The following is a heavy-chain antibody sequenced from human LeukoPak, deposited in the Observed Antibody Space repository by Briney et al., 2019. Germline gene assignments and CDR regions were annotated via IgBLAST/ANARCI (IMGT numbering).Heavy chain of an antibody. CDR2: IYTSGST. CDR1: VGSISSYY. D-gene: IGHD3-3*01. Sequence: PSETLSLTRTVSVGSISSYYWSWIRQPAGKGLEWIGRIYTSGSTNYNPSLKSRVTMSVDTSKNQFSLKLSSVTAADTAVYYCATTRSDFWSGYFGYWGQGTLVTVSS. J-gene: IGHJ4*02. V-gene: IGHV4-4*07. CDR3: ATTRSDFWSGYFGY.